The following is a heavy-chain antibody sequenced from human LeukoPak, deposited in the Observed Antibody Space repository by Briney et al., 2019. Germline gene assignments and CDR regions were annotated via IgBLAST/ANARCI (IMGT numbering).Heavy chain of an antibody. CDR3: ARGSSTSPGYY. V-gene: IGHV4-39*07. CDR1: GGSISSGGYY. CDR2: INHSGST. D-gene: IGHD2-2*01. J-gene: IGHJ4*02. Sequence: SETLSLTCTVSGGSISSGGYYWSWIRQPPGKGLEWIGEINHSGSTNYNPSLKSRVTISVDTSKNQFSLKLSSVTAADTAVYYCARGSSTSPGYYWGQGTLVTVSS.